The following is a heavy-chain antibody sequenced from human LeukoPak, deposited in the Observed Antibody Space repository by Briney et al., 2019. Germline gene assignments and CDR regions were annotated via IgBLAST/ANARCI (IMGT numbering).Heavy chain of an antibody. J-gene: IGHJ5*02. Sequence: GGSLRLPCAASGFTFSSYNMNWVRQAPGKGLEWVSSISGGSYTSYADSVKGRFTISRDNAKNSLYLQMNSLRAEDTAVYYCAKDPFGSGSYKWRFDPWGQGTLVTVSS. CDR3: AKDPFGSGSYKWRFDP. CDR2: ISGGSYT. CDR1: GFTFSSYN. D-gene: IGHD3-10*01. V-gene: IGHV3-21*01.